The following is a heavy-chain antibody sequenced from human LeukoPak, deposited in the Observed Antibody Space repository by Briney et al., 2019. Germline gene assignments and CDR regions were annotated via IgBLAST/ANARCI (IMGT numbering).Heavy chain of an antibody. CDR1: GGSFSGYY. D-gene: IGHD6-19*01. J-gene: IGHJ6*03. CDR3: ARMDSSGWYGRTDYYYMDV. V-gene: IGHV4-34*01. Sequence: PSETLSLTCAVYGGSFSGYYWSWIRQPPGKGLEWIGEINHSGSTNYNPSLKSRVTISVDTSKNQFSLKLSSVTAADTAVYYCARMDSSGWYGRTDYYYMDVWGKGTTVTVSS. CDR2: INHSGST.